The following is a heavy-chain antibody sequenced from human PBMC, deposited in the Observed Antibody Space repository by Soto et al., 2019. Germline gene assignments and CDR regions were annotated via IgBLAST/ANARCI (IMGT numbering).Heavy chain of an antibody. Sequence: SETLSLPCPVSGCSISSYYWSWIRQPPGKGLEWIGYIYYSGSTNYNPSLKSRVTISVDTSKNQFSLKLSSVTAADTAVYYCARDRSSGWYEGADAFDIWGQGTMVTVSS. J-gene: IGHJ3*02. CDR1: GCSISSYY. D-gene: IGHD6-19*01. CDR3: ARDRSSGWYEGADAFDI. V-gene: IGHV4-59*01. CDR2: IYYSGST.